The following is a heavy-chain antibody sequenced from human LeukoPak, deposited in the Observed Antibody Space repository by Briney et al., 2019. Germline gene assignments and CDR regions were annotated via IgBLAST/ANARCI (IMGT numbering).Heavy chain of an antibody. CDR1: GGTFSSYA. D-gene: IGHD1-7*01. V-gene: IGHV1-69*01. CDR2: IIPIFGTA. Sequence: SVKVSCKASGGTFSSYAISWVRQAPGQGLEWMGGIIPIFGTANYAQKFQGRVTITADESTSTAYMELSSLRSEDTAEYYCAGSSRADWNYVGHEFDYWGQGTLVTVSS. J-gene: IGHJ4*02. CDR3: AGSSRADWNYVGHEFDY.